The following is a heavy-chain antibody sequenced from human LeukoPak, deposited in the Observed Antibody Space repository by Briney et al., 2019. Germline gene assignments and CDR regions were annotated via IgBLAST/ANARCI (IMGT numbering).Heavy chain of an antibody. CDR1: GGSISSSSDY. CDR2: IYYSGST. J-gene: IGHJ6*03. V-gene: IGHV4-39*01. CDR3: ARLRDYYYNYMDV. Sequence: SETLSLTCTVSGGSISSSSDYWGWIRQVPGKGLEWIGSIYYSGSTYYNPSLKSRVTISVDTSKIQISLKLNSVTAADTAVYYCARLRDYYYNYMDVWGKGTTVTISS.